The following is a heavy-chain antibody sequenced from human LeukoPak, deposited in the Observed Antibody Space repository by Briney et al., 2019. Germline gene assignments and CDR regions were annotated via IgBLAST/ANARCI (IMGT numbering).Heavy chain of an antibody. V-gene: IGHV3-30*02. CDR3: VKDGHWTFDY. J-gene: IGHJ4*02. D-gene: IGHD1-1*01. CDR1: GFTFSSYG. Sequence: GGSLRLSCAASGFTFSSYGMHWVRQAPGKGLEWVAFIRYDGSNKYYADSVKGRFTISRDNSKNTLYLQMNSLRADDTAVYYCVKDGHWTFDYWGQGTLVTVSS. CDR2: IRYDGSNK.